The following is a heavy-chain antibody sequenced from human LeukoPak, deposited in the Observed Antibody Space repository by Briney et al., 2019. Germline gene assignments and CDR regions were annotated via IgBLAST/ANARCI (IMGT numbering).Heavy chain of an antibody. J-gene: IGHJ4*02. V-gene: IGHV4-34*01. CDR1: GGSFSGYY. CDR2: INHSGST. Sequence: SETLSLTCAVYGGSFSGYYWSWIRQPPGKGLEWIGEINHSGSTNYNPSLKSRVTISVDTSKNQFSLKLSSVTAADTAVYYCASRKRWLHNPDYWGQGTLVTVSS. D-gene: IGHD5-24*01. CDR3: ASRKRWLHNPDY.